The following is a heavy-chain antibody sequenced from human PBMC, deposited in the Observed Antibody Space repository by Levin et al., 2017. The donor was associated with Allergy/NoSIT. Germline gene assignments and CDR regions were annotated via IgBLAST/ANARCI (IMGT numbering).Heavy chain of an antibody. CDR3: VRDRYDVLTGYSGIFDY. Sequence: GGSLRLSCAASGFTFSTDSMNWVRQAPGKGLEWVSCIGSDTNYIYYEDSVKGRFTISRDNAKNSLYLQMNSLRAEDTALYYCVRDRYDVLTGYSGIFDYWGQGTLVTVSS. CDR2: IGSDTNYI. J-gene: IGHJ4*02. CDR1: GFTFSTDS. D-gene: IGHD3-9*01. V-gene: IGHV3-21*01.